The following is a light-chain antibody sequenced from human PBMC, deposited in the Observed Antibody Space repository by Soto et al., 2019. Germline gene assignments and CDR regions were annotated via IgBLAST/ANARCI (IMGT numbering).Light chain of an antibody. Sequence: QSVLTQPRSVSGSPGQSVTISCTGTSSDVGGYNYVSWYQHHPGKAPKPMIYEVSKRPSGVPDRFSGSKSGNTASLTISGLQADDEADYYCCSYASSYTWVFGEGTKLTVL. CDR3: CSYASSYTWV. J-gene: IGLJ3*02. CDR1: SSDVGGYNY. CDR2: EVS. V-gene: IGLV2-11*01.